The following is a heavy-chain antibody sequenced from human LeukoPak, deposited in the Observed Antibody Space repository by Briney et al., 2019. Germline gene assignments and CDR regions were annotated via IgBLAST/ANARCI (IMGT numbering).Heavy chain of an antibody. J-gene: IGHJ4*02. D-gene: IGHD3-16*01. CDR3: VRDQGGAVSY. CDR2: ISSFSGTI. V-gene: IGHV3-48*01. CDR1: GFDFRSYS. Sequence: GGSLRLSCAASGFDFRSYSMNWVRQAPGKGLEWVSYISSFSGTIDYADSVKGRFIISRDNAQNSLFLQVNSLRAEDTAVYYCVRDQGGAVSYWGQGTLVTVSS.